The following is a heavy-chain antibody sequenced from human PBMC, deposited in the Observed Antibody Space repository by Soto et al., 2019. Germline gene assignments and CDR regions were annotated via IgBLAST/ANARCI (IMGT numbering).Heavy chain of an antibody. CDR2: IRSKANSYAT. Sequence: GGSLRLSCVASGFTFSGSAMHWVRQASGKGLEWVGRIRSKANSYATAYAASVKGRFTISRDDSKNTAYLQMNSLKTEDTAVYYCTRLRDIVVVVAATHAFDIWGQGTMVTVSS. CDR1: GFTFSGSA. J-gene: IGHJ3*02. CDR3: TRLRDIVVVVAATHAFDI. D-gene: IGHD2-15*01. V-gene: IGHV3-73*01.